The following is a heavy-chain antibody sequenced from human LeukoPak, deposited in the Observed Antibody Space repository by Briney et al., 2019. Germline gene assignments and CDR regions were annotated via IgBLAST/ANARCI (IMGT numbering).Heavy chain of an antibody. V-gene: IGHV3-23*01. CDR1: GFTVSSNA. D-gene: IGHD3/OR15-3a*01. CDR3: AKSWAGYYPFDY. J-gene: IGHJ4*02. Sequence: GGSLRLSCAASGFTVSSNAMSWVRQAPGKGLEWVSAISGSGGSTYYADSVKGRFTISRDNSKNTLYLQMNSLRAEDTAVYYCAKSWAGYYPFDYWGRGTLVTVSS. CDR2: ISGSGGST.